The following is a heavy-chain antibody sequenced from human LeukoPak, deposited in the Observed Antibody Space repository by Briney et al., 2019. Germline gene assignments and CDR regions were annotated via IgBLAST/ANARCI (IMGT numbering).Heavy chain of an antibody. Sequence: GGSLRLSCAASGFTFSSYSMNWVRQAPGKGLEWVSYISSSSSTIYYADSVKGRFTISRDNAKSSLYLQMNSLRAEDTAVYYCAREYNWNDGRDAFDIWGQGTMVTVSS. D-gene: IGHD1-1*01. CDR2: ISSSSSTI. CDR3: AREYNWNDGRDAFDI. CDR1: GFTFSSYS. V-gene: IGHV3-48*01. J-gene: IGHJ3*02.